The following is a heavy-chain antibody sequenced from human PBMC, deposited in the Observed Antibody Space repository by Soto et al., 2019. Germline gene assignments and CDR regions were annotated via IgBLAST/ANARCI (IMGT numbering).Heavy chain of an antibody. CDR1: GYSFTMYW. V-gene: IGHV5-51*01. D-gene: IGHD6-6*01. CDR3: ARHVAARGMDV. CDR2: IYPGDSDT. J-gene: IGHJ6*02. Sequence: GESLKISCKASGYSFTMYWIGWVRQMPGKGLEWMGIIYPGDSDTRYSPSFQGQVTISADKSISTAYLQWSSLKASDAAMYFCARHVAARGMDVWGQGTTVTVSS.